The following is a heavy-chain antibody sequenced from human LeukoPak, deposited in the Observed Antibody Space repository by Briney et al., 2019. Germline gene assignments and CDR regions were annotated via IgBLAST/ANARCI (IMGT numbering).Heavy chain of an antibody. D-gene: IGHD2-2*01. Sequence: SETLSLTCAVYGGSFSGYYWSWLRQPPGKGLEWIGEINHSGSTNYNPSLKSRVTISVDTSKNQFSLKLSSVTAADTAVYYCARGPRRYCSSTSCFNWFDPWGQGTLVTVSS. V-gene: IGHV4-34*01. J-gene: IGHJ5*02. CDR2: INHSGST. CDR1: GGSFSGYY. CDR3: ARGPRRYCSSTSCFNWFDP.